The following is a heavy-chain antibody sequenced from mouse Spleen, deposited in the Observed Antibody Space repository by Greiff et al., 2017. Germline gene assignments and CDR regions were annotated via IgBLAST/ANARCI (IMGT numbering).Heavy chain of an antibody. CDR3: ATYCDYALDY. D-gene: IGHD2-10*01. CDR1: GYTFTSYY. Sequence: VKLQESGPELVKPGASVRISCKASGYTFTSYYIHWVKQRPGQGLEWIGWIYPGNVNTKYNEKFKGKATLTADKSSSTAYMQLSSLTSEDSAVYFCATYCDYALDYWGQGTSVTVSS. J-gene: IGHJ4*01. V-gene: IGHV1S56*01. CDR2: IYPGNVNT.